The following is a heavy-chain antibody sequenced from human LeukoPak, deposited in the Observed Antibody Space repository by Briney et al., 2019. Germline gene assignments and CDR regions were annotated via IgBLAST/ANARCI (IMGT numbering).Heavy chain of an antibody. CDR3: ARDCSSTSCAPTPDAFDI. Sequence: SVKVSCQASGGTFSSYTISWLRQAPGQGLEWMGMIIPILGIANYAQKFQGRVTITADKSTSTAYMELSSLRSEDTAVYYCARDCSSTSCAPTPDAFDIWGQGTMVTVSS. V-gene: IGHV1-69*04. CDR2: IIPILGIA. CDR1: GGTFSSYT. J-gene: IGHJ3*02. D-gene: IGHD2-2*01.